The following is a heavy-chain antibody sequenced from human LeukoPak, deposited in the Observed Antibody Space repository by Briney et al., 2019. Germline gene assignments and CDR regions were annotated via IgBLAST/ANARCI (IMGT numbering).Heavy chain of an antibody. Sequence: GESLKISCKGSGYSFTSYWIGGVRQMPEKGLEWMGIIYPSDLDIRYSPSFQGQVTMSVDKSNSIAYLQWNSLKASDTGMYFCARGDPTGGNYHTLDYWGQGTLVTVPS. CDR2: IYPSDLDI. D-gene: IGHD5-24*01. CDR1: GYSFTSYW. CDR3: ARGDPTGGNYHTLDY. V-gene: IGHV5-51*01. J-gene: IGHJ4*02.